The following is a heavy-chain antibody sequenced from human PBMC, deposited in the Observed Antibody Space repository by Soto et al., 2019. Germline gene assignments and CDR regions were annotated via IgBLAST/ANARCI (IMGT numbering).Heavy chain of an antibody. CDR2: IYRSGRT. D-gene: IGHD1-1*01. CDR1: GDSITSYY. J-gene: IGHJ5*02. Sequence: SETLSLTCTVSGDSITSYYWSWIRQPPGKGLEWIGNIYRSGRTNYNPSLKSRVTMSLNTSKNQFSLRLSSVTAADTAVYYCARDLNWNPRWFEPWGQGILVTVSS. CDR3: ARDLNWNPRWFEP. V-gene: IGHV4-59*01.